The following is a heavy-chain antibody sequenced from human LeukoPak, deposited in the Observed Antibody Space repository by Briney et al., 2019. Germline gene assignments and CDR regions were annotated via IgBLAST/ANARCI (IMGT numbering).Heavy chain of an antibody. D-gene: IGHD3-22*01. CDR1: GYTFTSYY. CDR2: INPSGGST. CDR3: ARGYDSSGYYYEATSEFDY. J-gene: IGHJ4*02. Sequence: ASVKVSCKASGYTFTSYYMHWVRQAPGQGLEWMGIINPSGGSTSYAQKFQGRVTMTRDTSTSTDYMELSSLRSEDTAVYYCARGYDSSGYYYEATSEFDYWGQGTLVTVSS. V-gene: IGHV1-46*01.